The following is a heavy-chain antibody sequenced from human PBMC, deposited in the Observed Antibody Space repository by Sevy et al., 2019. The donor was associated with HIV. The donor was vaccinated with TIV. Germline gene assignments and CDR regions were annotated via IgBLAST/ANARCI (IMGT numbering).Heavy chain of an antibody. CDR1: GFTYS. Sequence: GGSLRLSCVASGFTYSMNWVRQAPGKGLEWVSYISDSSATIHYADSVKGRFTISGENAKNSLYLQMNTLRAEDTAVYYCASQRGGYERLYYFDSWGQGTLVTVSS. J-gene: IGHJ4*02. D-gene: IGHD5-12*01. V-gene: IGHV3-48*01. CDR3: ASQRGGYERLYYFDS. CDR2: ISDSSATI.